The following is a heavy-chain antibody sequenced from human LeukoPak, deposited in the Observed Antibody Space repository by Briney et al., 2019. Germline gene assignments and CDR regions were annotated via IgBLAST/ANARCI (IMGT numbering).Heavy chain of an antibody. CDR2: VSSSGSSI. CDR1: GXTLSSYE. D-gene: IGHD6-19*01. CDR3: ERRLAVAGPGTRYFDY. Sequence: PGGSLRLSCAVSGXTLSSYEMNWVRQAPGKGLEWVSYVSSSGSSIYYADSVKGRVTISRDNATNSLYLQMDSLRAEDTAVYYCERRLAVAGPGTRYFDYWGQGTLVTVSS. V-gene: IGHV3-48*03. J-gene: IGHJ4*02.